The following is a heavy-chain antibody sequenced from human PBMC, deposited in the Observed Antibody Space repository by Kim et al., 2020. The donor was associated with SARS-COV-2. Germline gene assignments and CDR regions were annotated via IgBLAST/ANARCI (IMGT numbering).Heavy chain of an antibody. Sequence: SETLSLTCTVSGGSISSSSYYWGWIRQPPGKGLEWIGSIYYSGSTYYNPSLKSRVTISVDTSKNQFSLKLSSVTAADTAVYYCARLYAYYYDFWSGAHWFDPWGQGTLVTVSS. D-gene: IGHD3-3*01. CDR1: GGSISSSSYY. J-gene: IGHJ5*02. V-gene: IGHV4-39*01. CDR3: ARLYAYYYDFWSGAHWFDP. CDR2: IYYSGST.